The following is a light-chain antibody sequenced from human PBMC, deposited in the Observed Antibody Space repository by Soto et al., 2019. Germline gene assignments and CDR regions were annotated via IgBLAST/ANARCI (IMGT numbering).Light chain of an antibody. CDR2: GAS. V-gene: IGKV3-20*01. CDR3: QQYGSSPLLT. CDR1: QSVSRY. J-gene: IGKJ4*01. Sequence: IVVTQSPSTLSLSPGERATLSCRASQSVSRYLAWYQQKPGQAPRLLIYGASSRATGIPDRFSGSGSGTDFTLTISRLEPEDFAVYYCQQYGSSPLLTFGGGTKVDIK.